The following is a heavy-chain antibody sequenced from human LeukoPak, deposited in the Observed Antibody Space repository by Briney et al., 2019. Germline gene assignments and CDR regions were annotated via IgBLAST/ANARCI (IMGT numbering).Heavy chain of an antibody. CDR3: ARAEGYSSS. D-gene: IGHD6-13*01. CDR2: INHSGGT. Sequence: SETLSLTCTVSGGSISSSSYYWGWIRQPPGKGLEWIGEINHSGGTNYNPSLKSRVTISVDTSKNQFSLKLSSVTAADTAVYYCARAEGYSSSWGQGTLVTVSS. V-gene: IGHV4-39*07. J-gene: IGHJ4*02. CDR1: GGSISSSSYY.